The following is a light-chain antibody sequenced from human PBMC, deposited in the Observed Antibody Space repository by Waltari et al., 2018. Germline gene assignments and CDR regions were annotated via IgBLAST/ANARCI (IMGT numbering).Light chain of an antibody. CDR2: GAS. V-gene: IGKV3-20*01. CDR1: QTVRTTY. Sequence: EIVLTQSPGTLSFSPGERATLSCRASQTVRTTYLAWYQQKPGQAPTLLIYGASSRATGIQDRFSGSGSGTDFSLTISSLEPEDFAVYYCQQYDISPLTFGGGTKVEIK. J-gene: IGKJ4*01. CDR3: QQYDISPLT.